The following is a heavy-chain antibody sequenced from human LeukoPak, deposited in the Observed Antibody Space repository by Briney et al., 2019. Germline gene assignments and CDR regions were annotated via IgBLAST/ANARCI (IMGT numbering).Heavy chain of an antibody. V-gene: IGHV1-2*02. CDR3: ARYCSSTSCSIYNWFDA. CDR2: INANSGGT. D-gene: IGHD2-2*01. CDR1: GYTFTGYY. J-gene: IGHJ5*02. Sequence: ASVKVSCKASGYTFTGYYMHWVRQAPGQGLEWMAWINANSGGTNYAQKFQGRVTMTRDTSISTASMELSRLRSDDTAVYYCARYCSSTSCSIYNWFDAWGQGALVTVSS.